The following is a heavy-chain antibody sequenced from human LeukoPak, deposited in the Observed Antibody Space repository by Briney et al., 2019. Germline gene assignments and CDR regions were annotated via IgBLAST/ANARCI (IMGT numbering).Heavy chain of an antibody. CDR2: AYYKAKCYN. Sequence: SQTLSLTYAISVDIVSNNSPVWNWIRQSPSRGLEWLGRAYYKAKCYNDNAASVKSRITVNPDTSKNQFSLQLNSVTPEDTAVYYCVRSQYWRFDDWGQGTLVTVSS. D-gene: IGHD2-8*02. CDR1: VDIVSNNSPV. V-gene: IGHV6-1*01. J-gene: IGHJ4*02. CDR3: VRSQYWRFDD.